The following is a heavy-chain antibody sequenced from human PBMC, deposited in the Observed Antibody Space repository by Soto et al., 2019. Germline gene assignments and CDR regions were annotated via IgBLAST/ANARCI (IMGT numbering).Heavy chain of an antibody. CDR3: GKDPNGDYVGAHDM. D-gene: IGHD4-17*01. J-gene: IGHJ3*02. V-gene: IGHV3-23*01. CDR2: ISASGGHT. Sequence: GGSMRLSCAASGLPFSRYAMSWVRQAPGAGLEWVSGISASGGHTYYADSVKGRFTISRDNSRNTVFLQMNSLTAEDTALYYCGKDPNGDYVGAHDMWGRGTMVTVSS. CDR1: GLPFSRYA.